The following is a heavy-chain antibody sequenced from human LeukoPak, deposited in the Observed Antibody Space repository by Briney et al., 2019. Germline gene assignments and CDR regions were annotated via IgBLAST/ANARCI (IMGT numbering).Heavy chain of an antibody. D-gene: IGHD6-6*01. V-gene: IGHV3-48*03. CDR2: ISSSGSTT. Sequence: PGGSLRLSCAASGFTFSSYEMNWVRQAPGKGLEWVSYISSSGSTTYYADSVKGRFTISRDNAKNSLYLQMNSLRAEDTAVYYCAKGSTARGGNYWYMDVWGKGTTVTVSS. CDR1: GFTFSSYE. CDR3: AKGSTARGGNYWYMDV. J-gene: IGHJ6*03.